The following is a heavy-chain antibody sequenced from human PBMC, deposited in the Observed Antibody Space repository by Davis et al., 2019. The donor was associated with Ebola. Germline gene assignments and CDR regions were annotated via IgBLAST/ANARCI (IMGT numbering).Heavy chain of an antibody. D-gene: IGHD3-10*01. CDR2: ISGTSDSI. CDR3: ARRTYKNFDL. V-gene: IGHV3-48*02. CDR1: GFPFTSYT. Sequence: PGGSLRLSCAASGFPFTSYTLNWVRQAPGKGLEWISYISGTSDSIVYADSVKGRFTVSRDNAKNSVFLQMNNLRDGDTAVYYCARRTYKNFDLWGPGTPVTVSS. J-gene: IGHJ2*01.